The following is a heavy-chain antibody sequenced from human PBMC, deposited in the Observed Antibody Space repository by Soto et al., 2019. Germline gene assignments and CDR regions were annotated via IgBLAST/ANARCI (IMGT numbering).Heavy chain of an antibody. J-gene: IGHJ4*02. V-gene: IGHV5-51*01. Sequence: GESLKISCQGSGYHFPTYYIAWVRQMPGKGLEWIGVMYPGNSDIRYSPSFQGQVTISADISVNTAYLQWGSLKASDTATYYCARPRYCTGNSCYLFDSWGQGTQVTVSS. D-gene: IGHD2-15*01. CDR3: ARPRYCTGNSCYLFDS. CDR2: MYPGNSDI. CDR1: GYHFPTYY.